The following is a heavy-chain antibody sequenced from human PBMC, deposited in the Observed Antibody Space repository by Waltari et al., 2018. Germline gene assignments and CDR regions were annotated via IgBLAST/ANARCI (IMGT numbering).Heavy chain of an antibody. CDR1: GGTFSSYA. V-gene: IGHV1-69*04. J-gene: IGHJ6*03. Sequence: QVQLVQSGAEVKKPGSSVKVSCKASGGTFSSYAISWVRQAPGQGLEWMGGIIPILEIANYAQKFQGRVTITADESTSTAYMELSSLRSEDTAVYYCARDLGGSPGVNLYYHYYMDGWGKGTTVTVSS. D-gene: IGHD1-26*01. CDR2: IIPILEIA. CDR3: ARDLGGSPGVNLYYHYYMDG.